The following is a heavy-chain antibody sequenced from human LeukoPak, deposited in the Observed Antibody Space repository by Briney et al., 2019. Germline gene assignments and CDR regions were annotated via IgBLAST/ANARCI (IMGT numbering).Heavy chain of an antibody. V-gene: IGHV1-2*02. Sequence: ASVKVSCKASGYTFTGYYMHWVRQAPGQGLEWMGWINPNSGDTNYAQKFQGRVTMTRDTSISTAYMELSRLRSDDTAVYYCARALVGATLNTFDYWGQGTLVTVSS. D-gene: IGHD1-26*01. CDR1: GYTFTGYY. CDR3: ARALVGATLNTFDY. J-gene: IGHJ4*02. CDR2: INPNSGDT.